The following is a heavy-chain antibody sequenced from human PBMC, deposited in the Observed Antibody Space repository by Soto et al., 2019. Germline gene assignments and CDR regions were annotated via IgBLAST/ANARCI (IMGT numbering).Heavy chain of an antibody. J-gene: IGHJ6*02. CDR2: IIPIFGTA. D-gene: IGHD5-12*01. CDR1: GGTFSSYA. Sequence: GASVKVSCKASGGTFSSYAISWVRQAPGQGLEWMGGIIPIFGTANYAQKFQGRVTITADESTSTAYMELSSLRSEDTAVYYCARDRMEATTYYYYYGMDVWGQGTTGTVSS. CDR3: ARDRMEATTYYYYYGMDV. V-gene: IGHV1-69*13.